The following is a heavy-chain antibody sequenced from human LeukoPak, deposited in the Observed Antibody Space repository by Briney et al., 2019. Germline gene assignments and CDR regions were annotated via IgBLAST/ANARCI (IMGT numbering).Heavy chain of an antibody. V-gene: IGHV4-38-2*01. CDR3: ARRSGYSYGYDY. J-gene: IGHJ4*02. D-gene: IGHD5-18*01. CDR1: GYSISSGYY. CDR2: IYHSGST. Sequence: SETLSLTRAVSGYSISSGYYWGWIRQPPGKGLEWIGSIYHSGSTYYNPSLKSRVTISVDTSKNQFSLKLSSVTAADTAVYYCARRSGYSYGYDYWGQGTLVTVPS.